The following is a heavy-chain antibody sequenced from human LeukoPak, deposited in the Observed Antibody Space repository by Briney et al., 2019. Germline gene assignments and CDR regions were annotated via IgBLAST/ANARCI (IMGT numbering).Heavy chain of an antibody. Sequence: GGSLRLSCAASGFIFRNYAMSWVRQGPGQGPEWVTAISGNDDSTYYADSVKGRFTISRDNSRNTLYLQMNSLRAEDTAIYYCAKGGSGVPRTLASWGQGTLVTVSS. CDR2: ISGNDDST. V-gene: IGHV3-23*01. CDR3: AKGGSGVPRTLAS. J-gene: IGHJ4*02. CDR1: GFIFRNYA. D-gene: IGHD2-15*01.